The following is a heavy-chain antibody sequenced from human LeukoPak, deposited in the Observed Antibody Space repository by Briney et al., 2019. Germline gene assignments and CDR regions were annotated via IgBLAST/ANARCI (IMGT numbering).Heavy chain of an antibody. D-gene: IGHD3-9*01. Sequence: SVKVSCKASGGTFSSYAISWVRQAPGQGLEWMGGIISIFGTANYAQKFQGRVTITADESTSTAYMELSSLRSEDTAVYYCARARAGLRYFDWESYYYGMDVWGQGTTVTVSS. CDR2: IISIFGTA. J-gene: IGHJ6*02. CDR1: GGTFSSYA. V-gene: IGHV1-69*13. CDR3: ARARAGLRYFDWESYYYGMDV.